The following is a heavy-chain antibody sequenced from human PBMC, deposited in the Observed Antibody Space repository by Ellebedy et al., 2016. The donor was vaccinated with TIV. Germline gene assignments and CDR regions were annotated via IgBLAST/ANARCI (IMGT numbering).Heavy chain of an antibody. D-gene: IGHD6-19*01. Sequence: GGSLRLCXAASGFTFSSYAMHWVRQAPGKGLEWVAVISYDGSNKYYADSVKGRFTISRDNAKNSLYLQMNSLRAEDTAVYYCARASPVAQGGFDYWGQGTLVTVSS. J-gene: IGHJ4*02. CDR1: GFTFSSYA. CDR3: ARASPVAQGGFDY. CDR2: ISYDGSNK. V-gene: IGHV3-30*04.